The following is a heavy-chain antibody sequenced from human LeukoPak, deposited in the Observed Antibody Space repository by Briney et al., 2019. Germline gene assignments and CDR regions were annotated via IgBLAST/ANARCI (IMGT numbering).Heavy chain of an antibody. CDR2: LSYYNGKT. D-gene: IGHD1-1*01. V-gene: IGHV1-18*01. J-gene: IGHJ3*02. CDR3: ARDEERRDAFDI. Sequence: SVESACNASGLAFHSYGIRWVRQAPGQGLGWRGWLSYYNGKTNYPQKLQGRGTMTTDTSTSTADIALRSLRSDDTAVYYCARDEERRDAFDIWVQGTMVTVSS. CDR1: GLAFHSYG.